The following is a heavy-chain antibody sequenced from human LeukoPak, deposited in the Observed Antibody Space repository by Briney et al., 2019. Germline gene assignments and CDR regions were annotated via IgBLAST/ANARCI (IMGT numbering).Heavy chain of an antibody. CDR1: GGSISSGVYY. D-gene: IGHD6-6*01. CDR2: IYYSGST. Sequence: SETLSLTCTVSGGSISSGVYYWSWIRQHPGKGLEWIGYIYYSGSTYYNPSLKSRVTISVDTSKNQFSLKLSSVTAADTAVYYCARDAEYSSSSRSRGPINYYYYGMDVWGQGTTVTVSS. J-gene: IGHJ6*02. V-gene: IGHV4-31*03. CDR3: ARDAEYSSSSRSRGPINYYYYGMDV.